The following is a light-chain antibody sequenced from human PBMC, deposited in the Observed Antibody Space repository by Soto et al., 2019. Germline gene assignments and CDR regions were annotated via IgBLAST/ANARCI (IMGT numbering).Light chain of an antibody. CDR1: QSVSSY. V-gene: IGKV3-11*01. CDR2: DAS. Sequence: EIVLTQSPATLSLSPGERATLSCRASQSVSSYLAWYQQKPGQAPGLLIYDASNRATGIPARFSGSGSGTDFTLTISSLEPEDFAVYYCQQRSNWPPWTFGQGTKVEIK. J-gene: IGKJ1*01. CDR3: QQRSNWPPWT.